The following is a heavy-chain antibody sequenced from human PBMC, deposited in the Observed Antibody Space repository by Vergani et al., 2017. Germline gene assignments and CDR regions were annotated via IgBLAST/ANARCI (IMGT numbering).Heavy chain of an antibody. CDR2: IYYSGST. Sequence: QVQLQQWGAGLLKPSETLSLTCAVYGGSFSGSYWSWIRQPPGKGLEWIVYIYYSGSTNYNPSLKSRVTISVDTSKNQFSLKLSSVTAADTAVYYCASFGYSGYYFDYWGQGTRVTVSS. CDR1: GGSFSGSY. CDR3: ASFGYSGYYFDY. J-gene: IGHJ4*02. V-gene: IGHV4-34*11. D-gene: IGHD3-22*01.